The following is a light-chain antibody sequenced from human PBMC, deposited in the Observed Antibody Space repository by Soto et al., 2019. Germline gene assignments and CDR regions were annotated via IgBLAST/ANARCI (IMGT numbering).Light chain of an antibody. J-gene: IGLJ2*01. CDR1: SSNIGAGYD. CDR3: QSYDSSLSGVI. Sequence: QSVLTQPPSVSGAPGQRVTISCTGSSSNIGAGYDVHWYQQLPGTAPKLLIYDNNIRHSGVPDRFSGSKSGTSASLAITGLQAEDEADYYCQSYDSSLSGVIFGGGTKLTVL. CDR2: DNN. V-gene: IGLV1-40*01.